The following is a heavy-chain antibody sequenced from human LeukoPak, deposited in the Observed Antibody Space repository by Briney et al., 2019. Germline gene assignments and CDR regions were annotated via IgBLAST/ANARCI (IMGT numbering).Heavy chain of an antibody. CDR3: ARDQYYYGSGSREYYFDY. D-gene: IGHD3-10*01. V-gene: IGHV3-23*01. CDR1: VFIFSSYA. CDR2: INHSGYTT. J-gene: IGHJ4*02. Sequence: GGSLRLSCAASVFIFSSYAMSGVRQAPAKGREWVSAINHSGYTTYYADSVKGRFIIYRDISKNTLYLQTNSLRAEDTAVYYCARDQYYYGSGSREYYFDYWGQGTLVTVSS.